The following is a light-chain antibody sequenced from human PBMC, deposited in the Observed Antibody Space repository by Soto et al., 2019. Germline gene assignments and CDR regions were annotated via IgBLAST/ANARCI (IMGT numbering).Light chain of an antibody. V-gene: IGKV3-20*01. CDR2: GAS. CDR1: QSVSSSY. J-gene: IGKJ1*01. Sequence: EIVLTQSPGTLSLSPGGRATLSCRASQSVSSSYLAWYQQKPGQAPRLLIYGASSRATGIPGRFSGSGSGTDFTLTISRLEPEDFAVYYCQQYGSSPWTFGQGTKV. CDR3: QQYGSSPWT.